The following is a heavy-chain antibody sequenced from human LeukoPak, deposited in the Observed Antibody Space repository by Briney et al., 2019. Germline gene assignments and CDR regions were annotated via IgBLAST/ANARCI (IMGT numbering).Heavy chain of an antibody. CDR3: ARAGIAVAGISEYYYGMDV. CDR1: GYTFTSYG. J-gene: IGHJ6*02. V-gene: IGHV1-69*13. Sequence: ASVKVSCKASGYTFTSYGISWVRQAPGQGLEWMGGIIPIFGTANYAQKFQGRVTITADESTSTAYMELSSLRSEDTAVYYCARAGIAVAGISEYYYGMDVWGQGTTVTVSS. D-gene: IGHD6-19*01. CDR2: IIPIFGTA.